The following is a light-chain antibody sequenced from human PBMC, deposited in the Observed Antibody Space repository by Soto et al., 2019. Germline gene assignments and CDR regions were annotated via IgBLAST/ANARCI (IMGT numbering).Light chain of an antibody. CDR3: SSYAGSNNLNV. Sequence: QSVLTQPPSASGTPGQRVTISCSGSSSNIGSNTVNWYQQLPGTAPKLLIYSNNQRPSGVPDRFSGSKSGTSASLAISGLQAEDEADYYCSSYAGSNNLNVFGTGTKVTVL. CDR2: SNN. J-gene: IGLJ1*01. V-gene: IGLV1-44*01. CDR1: SSNIGSNT.